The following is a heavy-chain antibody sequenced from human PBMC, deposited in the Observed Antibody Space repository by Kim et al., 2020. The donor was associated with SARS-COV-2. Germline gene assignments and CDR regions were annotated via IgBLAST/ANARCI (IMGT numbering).Heavy chain of an antibody. CDR3: ARGDFDFWSGYSTNYFDY. CDR2: INHSGST. Sequence: SETLSLTCAVYGGSFSGYYWSWIRQPPGKGLEWIGEINHSGSTNYNPSLKSRVTISVDTSKNQFSLKLSSVTAADTAVYYCARGDFDFWSGYSTNYFDYWGQGTLVTVSS. J-gene: IGHJ4*02. D-gene: IGHD3-3*01. CDR1: GGSFSGYY. V-gene: IGHV4-34*01.